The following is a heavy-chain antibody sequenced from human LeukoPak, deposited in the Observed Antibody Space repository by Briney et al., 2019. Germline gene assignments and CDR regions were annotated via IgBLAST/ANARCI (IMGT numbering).Heavy chain of an antibody. CDR1: GGSISSGSYY. V-gene: IGHV4-61*02. D-gene: IGHD3-10*01. J-gene: IGHJ4*02. Sequence: SQTLSLTCTVSGGSISSGSYYWSWIRPPAGKGLEWIGRIYTSGSTNYNPSLKSRVTISVDTSKNQFYLKLSSVTAADTAVYYWARAGFGATFDYWGQGTLVTVSS. CDR3: ARAGFGATFDY. CDR2: IYTSGST.